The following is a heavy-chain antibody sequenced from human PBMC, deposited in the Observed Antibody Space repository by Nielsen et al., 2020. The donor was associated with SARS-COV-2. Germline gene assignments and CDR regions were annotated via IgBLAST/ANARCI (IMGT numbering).Heavy chain of an antibody. Sequence: EPLKISCAASGFTFSSYWMHWVRQAPGKGLVWVSRINSDGSSTSYADSVKGRFTISRDNAKNTLYLQMNSLRAEDTAVYYCARAPEDFWSGHAFDIWGQGTMVTVSS. J-gene: IGHJ3*02. V-gene: IGHV3-74*01. CDR3: ARAPEDFWSGHAFDI. D-gene: IGHD3-3*01. CDR2: INSDGSST. CDR1: GFTFSSYW.